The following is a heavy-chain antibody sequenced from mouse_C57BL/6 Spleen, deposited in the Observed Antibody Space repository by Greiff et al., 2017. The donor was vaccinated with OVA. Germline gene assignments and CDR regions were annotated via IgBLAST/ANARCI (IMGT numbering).Heavy chain of an antibody. CDR2: ISSGGDYI. Sequence: EVKVEESGEGLVKPGGSLKLSCAASGFTFSSYAMSWVRQTPEKRLEWVAYISSGGDYIYYADTVKGRFTISRDNARNTLYLQMSSLKSEDTAMYYCTREDYDYDGRGFAYWGQGTLVTVSA. J-gene: IGHJ3*01. CDR1: GFTFSSYA. V-gene: IGHV5-9-1*02. CDR3: TREDYDYDGRGFAY. D-gene: IGHD2-4*01.